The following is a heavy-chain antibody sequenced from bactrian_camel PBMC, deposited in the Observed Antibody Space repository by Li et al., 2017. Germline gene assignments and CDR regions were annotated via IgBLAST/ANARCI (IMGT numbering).Heavy chain of an antibody. Sequence: HVQLVESGGGSVQAGGSLRLSCAASGYTYRAHCMGWFRQAPGKGLEGVASITASGATIGVADSVKGRVAISRDNAKNTLYLHMNSLKPEDSGMYFCASRGGYCSGFDHFKYAYWGQGTQVTVS. CDR3: ASRGGYCSGFDHFKYAY. D-gene: IGHD1*01. J-gene: IGHJ4*01. CDR2: ITASGATI. CDR1: GYTYRAHC. V-gene: IGHV3S1*01.